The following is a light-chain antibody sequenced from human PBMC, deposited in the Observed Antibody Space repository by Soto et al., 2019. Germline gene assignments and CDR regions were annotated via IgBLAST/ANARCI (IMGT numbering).Light chain of an antibody. J-gene: IGLJ2*01. V-gene: IGLV3-21*04. Sequence: SYELTQPPSVAVAPGTTASISCEGKDIGRKSVHWYQKKSGQAPVLVIHSDNDRPSGIPDRFSGSNYGNTATLTISRVEAGDEAVYYCHVWDSITNHVVFGGGTKLTVL. CDR3: HVWDSITNHVV. CDR2: SDN. CDR1: DIGRKS.